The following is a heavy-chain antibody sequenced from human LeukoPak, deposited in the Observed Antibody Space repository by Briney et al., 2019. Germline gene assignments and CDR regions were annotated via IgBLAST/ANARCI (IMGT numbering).Heavy chain of an antibody. CDR3: ARDFGFGSGSYYTL. CDR2: ISWDGGST. J-gene: IGHJ4*02. V-gene: IGHV3-43*01. Sequence: PGGSLRLSCAASGFTFDDYTMHWVRQAPGKGLEWVSLISWDGGSTYYADSVKGRFTISRDNAKNSLYLQMNSLRAEDMAVYYCARDFGFGSGSYYTLWGQGTLVTVSS. D-gene: IGHD3-10*01. CDR1: GFTFDDYT.